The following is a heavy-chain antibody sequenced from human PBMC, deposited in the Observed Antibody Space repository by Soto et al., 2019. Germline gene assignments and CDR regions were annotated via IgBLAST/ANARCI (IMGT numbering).Heavy chain of an antibody. J-gene: IGHJ4*02. CDR1: GDSVSGNSAA. D-gene: IGHD3-16*01. CDR3: AIEFTYYESSDSYFDY. Sequence: LSQTLSLTCAISGDSVSGNSAAWNWIRQSPSRGLEWLGRTYYRSKWYNDYAVSVKSRITFTPDTSKNQFSLHLNSVTPEDTAVYYCAIEFTYYESSDSYFDYWGQGALVTVSS. CDR2: TYYRSKWYN. V-gene: IGHV6-1*01.